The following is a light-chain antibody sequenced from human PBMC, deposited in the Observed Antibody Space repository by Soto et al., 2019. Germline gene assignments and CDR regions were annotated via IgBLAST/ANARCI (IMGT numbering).Light chain of an antibody. J-gene: IGKJ1*01. Sequence: EIVMTQSPATLSLSPGERATLSCRASQTVSINLAWYQQILGQAPRLLIYGASTRATGIPDRFSGSGSGTEFTLSNSSLQSEDFAVYYCQQYNNWPRTFGQGTTVEIK. CDR1: QTVSIN. CDR2: GAS. CDR3: QQYNNWPRT. V-gene: IGKV3-15*01.